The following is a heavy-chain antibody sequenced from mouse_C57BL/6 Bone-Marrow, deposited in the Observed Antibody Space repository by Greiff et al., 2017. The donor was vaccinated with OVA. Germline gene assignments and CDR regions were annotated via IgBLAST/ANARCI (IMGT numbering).Heavy chain of an antibody. D-gene: IGHD2-2*01. J-gene: IGHJ4*01. CDR2: IYPRSGNT. Sequence: LQESGAELARPGASVKLSCKASGYTFTSYGISWVKQRTGQGLEWIGEIYPRSGNTYYNEKFKGKATLTADKSSSTAYMELRSLTSEDSAVYFCARGYGYLYAMDYWGQGTSVTVSS. V-gene: IGHV1-81*01. CDR3: ARGYGYLYAMDY. CDR1: GYTFTSYG.